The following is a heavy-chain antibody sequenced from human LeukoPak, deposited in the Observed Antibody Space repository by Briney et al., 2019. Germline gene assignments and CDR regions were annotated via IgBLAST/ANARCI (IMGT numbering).Heavy chain of an antibody. J-gene: IGHJ4*02. CDR3: ARVSAGH. CDR1: GLSVSSSY. CDR2: IDSGGST. V-gene: IGHV3-66*01. Sequence: GGSLRLSCAVSGLSVSSSYMSWVRQAPGKGLEWVSVIDSGGSTYYADSVKGRFTISRDTSKNTVYLQMNSLRAEDTAVYYCARVSAGHRGQGTLVTVSS. D-gene: IGHD6-13*01.